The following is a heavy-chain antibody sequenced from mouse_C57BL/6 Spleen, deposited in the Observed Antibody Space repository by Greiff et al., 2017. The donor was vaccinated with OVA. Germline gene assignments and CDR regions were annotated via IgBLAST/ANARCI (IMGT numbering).Heavy chain of an antibody. Sequence: VQLQESGPGLVKPSQSLSLTCSVTGYSITSGYYWNWIRQFPGNKLEWMGYISYDGSNNYNPSLKNRISITRDTSKNQFFLKLNSVTTEDTATYYCARENYDYDVYFDYWGQGTTLTVSS. CDR3: ARENYDYDVYFDY. CDR2: ISYDGSN. J-gene: IGHJ2*01. D-gene: IGHD2-4*01. V-gene: IGHV3-6*01. CDR1: GYSITSGYY.